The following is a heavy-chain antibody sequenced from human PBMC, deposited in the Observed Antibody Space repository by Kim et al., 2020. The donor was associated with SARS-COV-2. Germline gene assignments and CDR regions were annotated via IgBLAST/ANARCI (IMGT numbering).Heavy chain of an antibody. CDR1: GFTFSSYG. J-gene: IGHJ4*02. CDR2: ISYDGSNK. D-gene: IGHD6-19*01. CDR3: AKVSGWYGWVDY. V-gene: IGHV3-30*18. Sequence: GGSLRLSCAASGFTFSSYGMHWVRQAPGKGLEWVAVISYDGSNKYYADSVKGRFTISRDNSKNTLYLQMNSLRAEDTAVYYCAKVSGWYGWVDYWGQGTLVTVSS.